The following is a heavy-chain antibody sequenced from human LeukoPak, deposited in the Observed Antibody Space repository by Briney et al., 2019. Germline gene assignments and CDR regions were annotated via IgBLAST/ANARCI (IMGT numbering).Heavy chain of an antibody. J-gene: IGHJ4*02. CDR3: ARDSGGYCTNGVCSTFDY. D-gene: IGHD2-8*01. CDR1: GFTFSSYE. CDR2: ISSSGSTI. Sequence: GGSLRLSCAASGFTFSSYEMNWVRQAPGKGLEWVSYISSSGSTIFYADSVKGRFTISRDNAKNSLYLQMNSLRAEDTAVYYCARDSGGYCTNGVCSTFDYWGQGTLVTVPS. V-gene: IGHV3-48*03.